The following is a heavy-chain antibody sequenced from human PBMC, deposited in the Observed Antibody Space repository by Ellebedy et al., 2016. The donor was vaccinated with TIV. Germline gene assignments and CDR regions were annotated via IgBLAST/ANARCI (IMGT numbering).Heavy chain of an antibody. CDR2: IYHSGST. CDR3: AREGRDTAMGLDY. J-gene: IGHJ4*02. D-gene: IGHD5-18*01. Sequence: MPSDTLSLTCAVSGGSISSSNWWSWVRQPPGKGMEWIGEIYHSGSTNYNPSLKIRVTISVDTSKNQFSLKLSSVTAADTAVYFCAREGRDTAMGLDYWGQGTLVTVSS. V-gene: IGHV4-4*02. CDR1: GGSISSSNW.